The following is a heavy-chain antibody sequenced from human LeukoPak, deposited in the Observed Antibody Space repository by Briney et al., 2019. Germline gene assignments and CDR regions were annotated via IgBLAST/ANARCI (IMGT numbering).Heavy chain of an antibody. J-gene: IGHJ3*02. D-gene: IGHD5-18*01. V-gene: IGHV3-48*03. CDR3: ASRALIQLWFGAFDI. CDR1: GFTFSSYE. Sequence: PGGSLRLSCAASGFTFSSYEMNWVRQAPGKGLEWVSYISSSGSTIYYADSVKGRFTISRDNAKNSLYLQMNSLRAEDTAVYYCASRALIQLWFGAFDIWGQGTMVTVSS. CDR2: ISSSGSTI.